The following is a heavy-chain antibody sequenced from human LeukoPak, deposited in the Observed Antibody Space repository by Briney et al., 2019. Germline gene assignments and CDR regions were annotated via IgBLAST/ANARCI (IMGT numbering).Heavy chain of an antibody. CDR3: GSVFDY. J-gene: IGHJ4*02. CDR2: INSEGSST. Sequence: GGSLRLSCAASGITLSNYWMHWVRQAPEKGLVWVSRINSEGSSTSYADSVKGRFTISRDNAKNTLFLQMNSLRAEDTAVYYCGSVFDYWGQGALVTVSS. CDR1: GITLSNYW. V-gene: IGHV3-74*01.